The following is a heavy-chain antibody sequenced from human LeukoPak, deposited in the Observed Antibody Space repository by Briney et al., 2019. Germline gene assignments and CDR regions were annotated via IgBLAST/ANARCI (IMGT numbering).Heavy chain of an antibody. V-gene: IGHV4-61*02. CDR2: IYSSGST. CDR1: GGSISSGTYY. CDR3: ARSVGYSRTLTGY. D-gene: IGHD6-13*01. J-gene: IGHJ4*02. Sequence: PSQTLSLTCTVSGGSISSGTYYWSWIRQPAGKGLEWIGRIYSSGSTNYNPSLKSRATISIDTSKNQFSLKMSSVTAADTAVYYCARSVGYSRTLTGYWGQGTLVTVSS.